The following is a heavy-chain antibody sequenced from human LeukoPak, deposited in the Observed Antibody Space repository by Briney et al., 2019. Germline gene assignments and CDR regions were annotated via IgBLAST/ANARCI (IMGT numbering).Heavy chain of an antibody. CDR2: ISYDGSNK. V-gene: IGHV3-30*18. D-gene: IGHD4-17*01. J-gene: IGHJ6*02. CDR1: GFPLGSYG. CDR3: AKETTVTTSRYHYGMDV. Sequence: PGGSLSLPCPPSGFPLGSYGVHWARQAPGKGLEWVAVISYDGSNKYQADSVKGRFATSRDNSKNTLYLQMNSLRAEDTAVYYCAKETTVTTSRYHYGMDVWGQGTTVTVSS.